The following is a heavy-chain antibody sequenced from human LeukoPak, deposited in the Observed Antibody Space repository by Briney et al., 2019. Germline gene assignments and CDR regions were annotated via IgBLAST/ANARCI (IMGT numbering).Heavy chain of an antibody. CDR2: INPSGGST. CDR3: ARLRYFDWFFDY. Sequence: GASVKVSCKASGYTFTSYYMHWVRQAPGQGLEWMGIINPSGGSTSYAQKFQGRVTMTRDTSISTAYMELSRLRSDDTAVYYCARLRYFDWFFDYWGQGTLVTVSS. V-gene: IGHV1-46*01. D-gene: IGHD3-9*01. CDR1: GYTFTSYY. J-gene: IGHJ4*02.